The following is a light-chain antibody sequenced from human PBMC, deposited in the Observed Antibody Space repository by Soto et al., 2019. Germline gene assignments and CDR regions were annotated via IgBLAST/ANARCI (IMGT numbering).Light chain of an antibody. J-gene: IGKJ1*01. Sequence: EIVLTQSPGPLSLSPGARATLSCRASQSVSSSYLAWYQQKPGQAPRVLIYGASSRATGIPDRFSGSGSGTDFTLTIRRLEPEDFAVYYCQQYGSSTWTFGQGTKVDIK. CDR2: GAS. CDR3: QQYGSSTWT. V-gene: IGKV3-20*01. CDR1: QSVSSSY.